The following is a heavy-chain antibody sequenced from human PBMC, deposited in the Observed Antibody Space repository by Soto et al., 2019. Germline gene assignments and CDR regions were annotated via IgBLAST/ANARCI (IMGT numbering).Heavy chain of an antibody. CDR3: ARGGYSYGGAFDI. CDR1: GGSISSGGYS. CDR2: IYYSGST. J-gene: IGHJ3*02. Sequence: QVQLQESGPGLVKPSQTLSLTCTVSGGSISSGGYSWSWIRQHPGKGLEWIGYIYYSGSTYYNPSLKSRVTISVDTSKNQFSLKLSSVTAADTAVYYCARGGYSYGGAFDIWGQGTMVTVSS. D-gene: IGHD5-18*01. V-gene: IGHV4-31*03.